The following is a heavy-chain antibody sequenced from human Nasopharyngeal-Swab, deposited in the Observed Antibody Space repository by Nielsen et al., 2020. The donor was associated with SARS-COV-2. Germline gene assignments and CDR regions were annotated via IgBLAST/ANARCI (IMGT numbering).Heavy chain of an antibody. V-gene: IGHV4-31*03. CDR1: GASISSGGYY. D-gene: IGHD2-15*01. CDR2: IYFSGTT. J-gene: IGHJ3*02. CDR3: ARRDCSGGSCYSSDAFDI. Sequence: SETLSLTCTVSGASISSGGYYWSWIRQHPGQGLEWIGYIYFSGTTYYNPSLKSRVTISVDTSKNQFSLKLSSVTAADTAVYYCARRDCSGGSCYSSDAFDIWGQGTMVTVSS.